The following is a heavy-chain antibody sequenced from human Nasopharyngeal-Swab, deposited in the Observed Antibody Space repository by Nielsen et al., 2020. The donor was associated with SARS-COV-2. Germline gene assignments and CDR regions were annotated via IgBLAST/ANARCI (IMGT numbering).Heavy chain of an antibody. J-gene: IGHJ4*02. CDR3: ARVRGYSGYGDY. CDR1: GYTFTSYA. D-gene: IGHD5-12*01. CDR2: INAGNGNT. V-gene: IGHV1-3*01. Sequence: ASVKVSCKASGYTFTSYAMHWVRQAPGQRLEWMGWINAGNGNTKYSQKFQGRVTITRDTSASTAYMELSSPRSEDTAVYYCARVRGYSGYGDYWGQGTLVTVSS.